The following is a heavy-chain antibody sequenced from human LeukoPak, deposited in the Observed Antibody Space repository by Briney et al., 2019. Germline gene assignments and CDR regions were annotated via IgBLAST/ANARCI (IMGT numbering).Heavy chain of an antibody. J-gene: IGHJ4*02. Sequence: GGSLRLSCAASGFTFSSYAMSWVRQAPGKGLEWVSAISGSGGSTYYADSVKGRFTISRDNSKNTLYLQMNSLRAEDTAVYYCAKDLGLLWFGESFLFDYWGQGTQVTVSS. CDR2: ISGSGGST. CDR3: AKDLGLLWFGESFLFDY. V-gene: IGHV3-23*01. CDR1: GFTFSSYA. D-gene: IGHD3-10*01.